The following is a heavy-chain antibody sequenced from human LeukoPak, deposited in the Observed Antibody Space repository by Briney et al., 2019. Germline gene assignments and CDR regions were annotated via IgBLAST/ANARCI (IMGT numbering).Heavy chain of an antibody. CDR3: ARLLWFGVKEDY. J-gene: IGHJ4*02. CDR2: ISGSGGST. Sequence: GGSLRLSCAASGFTFSSYAMSWVRQAPGKGLEWVSAISGSGGSTYYADSVKGRFTISRDNSKNTLYLQMNSLRAEDTAVYYCARLLWFGVKEDYWGQGTPVTVSS. D-gene: IGHD3-10*01. CDR1: GFTFSSYA. V-gene: IGHV3-23*01.